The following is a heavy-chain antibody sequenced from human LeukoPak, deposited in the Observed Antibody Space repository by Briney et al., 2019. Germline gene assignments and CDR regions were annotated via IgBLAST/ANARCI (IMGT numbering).Heavy chain of an antibody. V-gene: IGHV3-9*01. D-gene: IGHD2-2*02. CDR1: GFIFENYA. CDR2: ISWNSGRI. CDR3: ARDPGSLPAAIGYCYYGMDV. J-gene: IGHJ6*02. Sequence: GGSLRLSCAASGFIFENYAMHWVRQAPGKGLEWVSGISWNSGRIDYADSVKGRFTISRDNAKNSLYLQMNSLKTEDTALYYCARDPGSLPAAIGYCYYGMDVWGQGTTVTVSS.